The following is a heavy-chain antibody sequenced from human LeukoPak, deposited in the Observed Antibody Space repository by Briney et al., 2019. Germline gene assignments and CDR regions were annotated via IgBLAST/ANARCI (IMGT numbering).Heavy chain of an antibody. Sequence: GGSLRLSCAASGFTFSSYAMSWVRQAPGKGLEWVSFISGSDGSTYYADSVQGRFTISRDNSKNTLYLQMNSLRAEDTAVYYCARDRVPYYDILTGYYSGIYGMDVWGQGTTVTVSS. D-gene: IGHD3-9*01. CDR3: ARDRVPYYDILTGYYSGIYGMDV. CDR1: GFTFSSYA. V-gene: IGHV3-23*01. CDR2: ISGSDGST. J-gene: IGHJ6*02.